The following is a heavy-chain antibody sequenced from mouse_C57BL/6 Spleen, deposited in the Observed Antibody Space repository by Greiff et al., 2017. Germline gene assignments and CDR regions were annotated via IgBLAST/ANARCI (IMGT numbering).Heavy chain of an antibody. J-gene: IGHJ2*01. Sequence: QVQLQQPGAELVKPGASVKLSCKASGYTFTSYWLHWVTQRPGQGLEWIGMIHPNSGSTNYNEKFKSKATLTVDKSSSTAYMQLSSLTSEDSAVXYYTRRTYDYYYFDYWGQGTTLTVSS. CDR1: GYTFTSYW. CDR2: IHPNSGST. CDR3: TRRTYDYYYFDY. V-gene: IGHV1-64*01. D-gene: IGHD2-4*01.